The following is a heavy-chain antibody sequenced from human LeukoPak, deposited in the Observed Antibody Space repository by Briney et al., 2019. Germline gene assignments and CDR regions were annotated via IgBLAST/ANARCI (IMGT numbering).Heavy chain of an antibody. D-gene: IGHD4-23*01. J-gene: IGHJ3*02. CDR1: GGSISSYY. CDR3: ARLPYGGNSKTNCHAFDI. Sequence: SETLSLTCTVSGGSISSYYWSWIRQPPGKGLEWIGYIYYSGSTNYNPSLKSRVTISVDTSKNQFSLKLSSVTAADTAVYYCARLPYGGNSKTNCHAFDIWGQGTMVTVSS. V-gene: IGHV4-59*01. CDR2: IYYSGST.